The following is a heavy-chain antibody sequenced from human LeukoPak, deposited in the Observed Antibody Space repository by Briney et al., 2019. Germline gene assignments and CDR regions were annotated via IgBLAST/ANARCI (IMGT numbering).Heavy chain of an antibody. J-gene: IGHJ4*02. CDR3: AKELDTMFFDY. CDR2: AGWAGGTT. D-gene: IGHD3-10*02. CDR1: GFNFDRYT. V-gene: IGHV3-43*01. Sequence: PGGSLRLSCATSGFNFDRYTIHWVRQAPGKGLEWVSLAGWAGGTTFYSNSVRGRFTISRGSGRKSVYLQMNSLTTDDTAFYFCAKELDTMFFDYWGQGTVVTVSS.